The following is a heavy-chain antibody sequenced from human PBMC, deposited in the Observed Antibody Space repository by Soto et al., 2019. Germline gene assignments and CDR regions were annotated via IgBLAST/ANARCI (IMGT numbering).Heavy chain of an antibody. Sequence: ASVKVSCKASGYTFTSYDINWVRQATGQGLEWMGWMNPNSGNTGYAQKFQGGVTMTRNTSISTAYMELSRLRSEDTAVYYCARAFPGPTYYDFWSGYHQIDYWGQGTLVTVSS. J-gene: IGHJ4*02. D-gene: IGHD3-3*01. CDR3: ARAFPGPTYYDFWSGYHQIDY. CDR2: MNPNSGNT. CDR1: GYTFTSYD. V-gene: IGHV1-8*01.